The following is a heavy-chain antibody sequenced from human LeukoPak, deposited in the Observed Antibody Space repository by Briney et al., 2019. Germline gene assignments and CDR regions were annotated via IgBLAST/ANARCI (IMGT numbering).Heavy chain of an antibody. CDR3: ARDIVVVPAATQTNYYYYYYMDV. D-gene: IGHD2-2*01. Sequence: SETLSLNCSVSGGSICSGDYYWSWIRQPPGKGLEWIGYIYYSGSTYYIPALKSRVNISVDTSNKQFSLKLSSVTAADTAVYYCARDIVVVPAATQTNYYYYYYMDVWGKGTTVTVSS. CDR2: IYYSGST. CDR1: GGSICSGDYY. V-gene: IGHV4-30-4*08. J-gene: IGHJ6*03.